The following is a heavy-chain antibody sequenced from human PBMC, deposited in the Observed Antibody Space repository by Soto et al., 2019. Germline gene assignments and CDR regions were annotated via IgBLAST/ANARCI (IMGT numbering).Heavy chain of an antibody. D-gene: IGHD1-26*01. Sequence: SETLSLTCTVSGGSISSGENFWNWIRQSPGKGLEWIGYIHHSGSTYYNPSLKSRLTISVDTSKNQISLKLNSVTAADTAVYYCARDTGTYPYYLDYWGQGTLVTVSS. CDR3: ARDTGTYPYYLDY. V-gene: IGHV4-30-4*01. CDR1: GGSISSGENF. J-gene: IGHJ4*02. CDR2: IHHSGST.